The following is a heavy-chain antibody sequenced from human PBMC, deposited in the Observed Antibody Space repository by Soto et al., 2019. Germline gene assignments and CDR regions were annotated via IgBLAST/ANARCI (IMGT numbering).Heavy chain of an antibody. V-gene: IGHV4-31*03. CDR1: GGSISSGGYY. D-gene: IGHD3-10*01. CDR2: IYYSGST. Sequence: QVQLQESGPGLVKPSQTLSLTCTVSGGSISSGGYYWSWIRQHPGKGLEWIGYIYYSGSTYYNPSLKSRVTISVDTSKNQFSLKLSSVTAADTAVYYCARTDPADYYYGSGRFGMDVWGQGTTVTVSS. J-gene: IGHJ6*02. CDR3: ARTDPADYYYGSGRFGMDV.